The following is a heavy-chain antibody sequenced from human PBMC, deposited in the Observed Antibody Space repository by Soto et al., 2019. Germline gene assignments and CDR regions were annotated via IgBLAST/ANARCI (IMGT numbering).Heavy chain of an antibody. Sequence: LSLTCTVSGGSVSSGSYYWSWIRQPPGKGLEWIGYIYYSGSTNYNPSLKSRVTISVDKSKNQFSLKLSSVTAADTVVYYCAGYERGDSGYGVFEYWGQGTRVTVSS. V-gene: IGHV4-61*01. CDR3: AGYERGDSGYGVFEY. D-gene: IGHD5-12*01. CDR2: IYYSGST. J-gene: IGHJ4*02. CDR1: GGSVSSGSYY.